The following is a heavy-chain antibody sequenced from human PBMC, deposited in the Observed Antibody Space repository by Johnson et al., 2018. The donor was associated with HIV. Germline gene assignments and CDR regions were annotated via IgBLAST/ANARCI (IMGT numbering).Heavy chain of an antibody. V-gene: IGHV3-20*04. CDR3: ASGVTARAPLLI. CDR2: INWNGDNT. J-gene: IGHJ3*02. Sequence: VQLVESGGGVARPGGSLRLSCAASGFTFDDYDMNWVRQAPGKGLEWVSGINWNGDNTGYADSVTGRFTISRNNSKNTVYLQTNSLRAEDTAMYYCASGVTARAPLLIWGQGTMVTVSS. D-gene: IGHD6-6*01. CDR1: GFTFDDYD.